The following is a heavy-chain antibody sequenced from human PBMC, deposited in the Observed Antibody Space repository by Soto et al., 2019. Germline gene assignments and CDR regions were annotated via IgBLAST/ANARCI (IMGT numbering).Heavy chain of an antibody. V-gene: IGHV3-74*01. CDR2: INSDGTIS. J-gene: IGHJ6*02. Sequence: GGSLRLSCAASGFTFDTYWMNWVRQAPGKGPEWLSDINSDGTISSYADSVKGRFTISRDNARNTLSLQMNSLRADDTAVYYCARLSGDHSAFFSYGMDAWGQGTTVTV. D-gene: IGHD2-21*01. CDR3: ARLSGDHSAFFSYGMDA. CDR1: GFTFDTYW.